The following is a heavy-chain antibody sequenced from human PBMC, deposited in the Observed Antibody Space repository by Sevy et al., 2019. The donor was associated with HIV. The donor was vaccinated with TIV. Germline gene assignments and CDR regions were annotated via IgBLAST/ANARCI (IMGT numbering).Heavy chain of an antibody. CDR3: ARAPPVVVVPGAPSWFDP. Sequence: SETLSLTCAVYGGSFSGYYWNWIRQPPGKGLEWIGEINHSGSTHYNPSLKSRITISVDTSKNQFSLRLNSVTAADTAVYYCARAPPVVVVPGAPSWFDPWGQGTLVTASS. V-gene: IGHV4-34*01. CDR1: GGSFSGYY. J-gene: IGHJ5*02. D-gene: IGHD2-2*01. CDR2: INHSGST.